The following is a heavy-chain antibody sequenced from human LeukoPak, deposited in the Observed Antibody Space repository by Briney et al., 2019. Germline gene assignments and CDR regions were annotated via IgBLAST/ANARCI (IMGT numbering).Heavy chain of an antibody. D-gene: IGHD2-15*01. V-gene: IGHV1-18*04. J-gene: IGHJ5*02. CDR2: ISAYNGNT. CDR1: GYTFTCYG. Sequence: ASVKVSCKASGYTFTCYGISRVRQAPGQGLEWMGWISAYNGNTNYAQKLQGRVTMTTDTSTSTAYMELRSLRSDDTAVYYCARDVGGGYCSGGSCYPGANWFDPWGQVTLVTVSS. CDR3: ARDVGGGYCSGGSCYPGANWFDP.